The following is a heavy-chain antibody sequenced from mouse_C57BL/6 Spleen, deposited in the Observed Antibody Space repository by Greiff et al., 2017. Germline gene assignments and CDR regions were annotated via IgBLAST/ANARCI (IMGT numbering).Heavy chain of an antibody. CDR1: GYTFTSYW. Sequence: QVQLQQPGAELVMPGASVKLSCKASGYTFTSYWMHWVKQRPGQGLEWIGEIDPSDSYTNYNQKFKGKSTLTVDKSSSTAYMQLSSLTSEDSAVYYCARITTGVDYWGQGTTLTVSS. V-gene: IGHV1-69*01. D-gene: IGHD1-1*01. CDR2: IDPSDSYT. CDR3: ARITTGVDY. J-gene: IGHJ2*01.